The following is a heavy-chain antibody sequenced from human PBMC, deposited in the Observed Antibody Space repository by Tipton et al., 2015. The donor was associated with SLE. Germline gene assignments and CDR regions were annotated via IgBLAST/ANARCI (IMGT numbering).Heavy chain of an antibody. J-gene: IGHJ2*01. V-gene: IGHV4-39*07. CDR1: GGSISSSSYY. CDR2: IYYSGST. CDR3: ARDRRGWYFDL. D-gene: IGHD3-10*01. Sequence: GLVKPSETLSLTCTVSGGSISSSSYYWGWIRQPPGKGLEWIGSIYYSGSTNYNPSLKSRVTISVDTSKNQFSLKLSSVTAADTAVYYCARDRRGWYFDLWGRGTLVTVSS.